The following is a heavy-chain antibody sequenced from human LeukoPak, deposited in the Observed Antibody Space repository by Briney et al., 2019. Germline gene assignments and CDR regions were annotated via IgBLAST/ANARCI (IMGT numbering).Heavy chain of an antibody. Sequence: SETLSLTCTVSGGSISSYYWSWIRQPPGKGLEWIGYIYYSGSTNYNPSLKSRVTISVDASKNQFSLKLSSVTAADTAVYYCARGESGSYYRGPSLVFDYWGQGTLVTVSS. CDR2: IYYSGST. J-gene: IGHJ4*02. V-gene: IGHV4-59*01. D-gene: IGHD1-26*01. CDR1: GGSISSYY. CDR3: ARGESGSYYRGPSLVFDY.